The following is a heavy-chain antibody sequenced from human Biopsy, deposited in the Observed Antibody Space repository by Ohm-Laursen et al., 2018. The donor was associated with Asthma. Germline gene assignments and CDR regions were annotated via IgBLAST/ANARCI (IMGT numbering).Heavy chain of an antibody. D-gene: IGHD1-26*01. CDR2: ISFDGTNR. CDR3: AKEVFPGWELRRGPDS. Sequence: SLRLSCAAFGFTFRNFGMHWVRQAPGKGLDWVAVISFDGTNRNYTDSVKGRFTISRDNSRNTLHLEMNSLRAEDTAVYFCAKEVFPGWELRRGPDSWGQGTLVTVSS. V-gene: IGHV3-30*18. J-gene: IGHJ4*02. CDR1: GFTFRNFG.